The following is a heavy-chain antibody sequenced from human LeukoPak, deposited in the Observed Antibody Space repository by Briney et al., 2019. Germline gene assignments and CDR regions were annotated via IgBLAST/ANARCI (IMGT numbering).Heavy chain of an antibody. V-gene: IGHV3-21*01. CDR3: ARLGYCSSTSCPIRY. D-gene: IGHD2-2*01. CDR1: GFTFSSYS. Sequence: PGGSLRLSCAASGFTFSSYSMNWVRQAPGKGLEWVSSISSSSSYIYYADSVKGRFTISRDNAKNSLYLQMNSLRAEDTAVYYCARLGYCSSTSCPIRYWGQGTLVTVPS. J-gene: IGHJ4*02. CDR2: ISSSSSYI.